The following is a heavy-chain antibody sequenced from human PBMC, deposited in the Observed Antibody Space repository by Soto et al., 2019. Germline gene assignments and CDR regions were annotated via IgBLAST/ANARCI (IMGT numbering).Heavy chain of an antibody. V-gene: IGHV3-66*02. CDR2: IYSGGST. Sequence: GGSLRLSCAASGFTVSSNYMSWVRQAPGKGLEWVSVIYSGGSTYYAVSVKGRFTISRDNSKNTLYLHMNSLRAENTPVYYCSRIDGGSYFDFWGQGALVTVSS. D-gene: IGHD3-10*01. CDR3: SRIDGGSYFDF. J-gene: IGHJ4*02. CDR1: GFTVSSNY.